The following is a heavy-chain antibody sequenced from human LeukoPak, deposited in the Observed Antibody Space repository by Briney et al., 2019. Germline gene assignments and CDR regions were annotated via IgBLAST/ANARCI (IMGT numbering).Heavy chain of an antibody. CDR2: ISGAGGST. CDR3: TKGGSYAPLDY. Sequence: GGSLRLSCAASGFIFSSSAMTWVRQAPGKGLEWVSAISGAGGSTVYADSVKGRLTISRDNSKNTLYLQMSSLRDEDTGIYYCTKGGSYAPLDYWGQGTLVTVSS. J-gene: IGHJ4*02. D-gene: IGHD1-26*01. V-gene: IGHV3-23*01. CDR1: GFIFSSSA.